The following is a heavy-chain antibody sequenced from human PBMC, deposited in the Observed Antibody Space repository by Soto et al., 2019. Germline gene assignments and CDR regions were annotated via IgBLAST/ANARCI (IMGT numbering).Heavy chain of an antibody. Sequence: PGGSLRLSCAASGLTFSSFVMSWVRQTQGKGSEWVSAIVSSGATTYYADSVKGRFTISRDNSKNTLYLQMNSLRAEDTAVYYCAKDRTRGVIKALFDYWGQGTLVTVSS. CDR2: IVSSGATT. V-gene: IGHV3-23*01. J-gene: IGHJ4*02. CDR1: GLTFSSFV. D-gene: IGHD3-10*01. CDR3: AKDRTRGVIKALFDY.